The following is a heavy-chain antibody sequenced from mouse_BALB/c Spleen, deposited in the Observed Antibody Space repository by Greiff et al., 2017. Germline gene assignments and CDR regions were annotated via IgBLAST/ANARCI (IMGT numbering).Heavy chain of an antibody. D-gene: IGHD1-1*01. CDR3: ARLYGSSYFDY. Sequence: EVQLKESGPELMKPGASVKISCKASGYSFTSYYMHWVKQSHGKSLEWIGYIDPFNGGTSYNQKFKGKATLTVDKSSSTAYMHLSSLTSEDSAVYYCARLYGSSYFDYWGQGTTLTVSS. V-gene: IGHV1S135*01. CDR2: IDPFNGGT. J-gene: IGHJ2*01. CDR1: GYSFTSYY.